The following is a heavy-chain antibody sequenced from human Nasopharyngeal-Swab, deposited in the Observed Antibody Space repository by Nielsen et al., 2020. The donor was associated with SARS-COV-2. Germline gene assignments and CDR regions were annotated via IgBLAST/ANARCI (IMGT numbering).Heavy chain of an antibody. J-gene: IGHJ4*02. V-gene: IGHV3-23*01. Sequence: GESLKISCAASGFTFSNYAMTWVRQAPGRGLEWVSFISGSGAHTYYADSVKGRFTISRDNSKNTVFLQMNSLRAEDTALFFCAKDGGGWLTSGWYYFDFWGQGSQVTVSS. CDR1: GFTFSNYA. D-gene: IGHD6-19*01. CDR2: ISGSGAHT. CDR3: AKDGGGWLTSGWYYFDF.